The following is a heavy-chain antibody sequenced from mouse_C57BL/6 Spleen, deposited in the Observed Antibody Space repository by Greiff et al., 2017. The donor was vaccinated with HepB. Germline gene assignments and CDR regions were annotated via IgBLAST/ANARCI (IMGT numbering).Heavy chain of an antibody. CDR2: IYPGSGNT. CDR3: AREGGLTGGFDY. CDR1: GYTFTDYY. D-gene: IGHD4-1*01. V-gene: IGHV1-76*01. Sequence: VQLQQSGAELVRPGASVKLSCKASGYTFTDYYINWVKQRPGQGLEWIARIYPGSGNTYYNEKFKGKATLTAEKSSSTAYMQLSSLTSEDSAVYFCAREGGLTGGFDYWGQGTTLTVSS. J-gene: IGHJ2*01.